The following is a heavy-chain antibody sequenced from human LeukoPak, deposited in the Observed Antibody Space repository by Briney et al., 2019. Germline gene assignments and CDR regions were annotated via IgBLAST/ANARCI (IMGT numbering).Heavy chain of an antibody. CDR2: IIPIFGTA. CDR3: ARDRANLHWFDP. J-gene: IGHJ5*02. V-gene: IGHV1-69*05. Sequence: SVKVSCKASGGTFSSYTISWVRQAPGQGLEWMGRIIPIFGTANYAQKFQGRVTITTDESTSTAYMELSSLRSEDTAVYYCARDRANLHWFDPWGQGTPVTVSS. D-gene: IGHD4/OR15-4a*01. CDR1: GGTFSSYT.